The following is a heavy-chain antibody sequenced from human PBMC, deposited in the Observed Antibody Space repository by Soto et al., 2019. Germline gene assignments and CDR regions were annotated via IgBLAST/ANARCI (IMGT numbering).Heavy chain of an antibody. D-gene: IGHD4-17*01. Sequence: SETLSLTCTVSGGSISSGDYYWTWIRQPPGKGLEWIGSIYYSRTTYYNPSLKSRVTISVDTSINQFSLKLSSVTAADTAIYYCARDGDDVTTIGLYYWGQGFLVTVSS. V-gene: IGHV4-30-4*01. CDR3: ARDGDDVTTIGLYY. CDR2: IYYSRTT. J-gene: IGHJ4*02. CDR1: GGSISSGDYY.